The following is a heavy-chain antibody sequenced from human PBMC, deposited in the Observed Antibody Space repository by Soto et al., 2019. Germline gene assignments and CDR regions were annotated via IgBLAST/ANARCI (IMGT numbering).Heavy chain of an antibody. V-gene: IGHV3-74*01. CDR1: GFTFAKYW. J-gene: IGHJ1*01. CDR2: IETDGTTQ. CDR3: GRQAALWEKVDF. Sequence: PGGSVRLSCVVSGFTFAKYWMHWVRQAPGKGLVWVARIETDGTTQTYADSVEGRFTISRDNAKNTLYLHMNSLRAEDTAVYYCGRQAALWEKVDFRGHGTPVTVSS. D-gene: IGHD3-10*01.